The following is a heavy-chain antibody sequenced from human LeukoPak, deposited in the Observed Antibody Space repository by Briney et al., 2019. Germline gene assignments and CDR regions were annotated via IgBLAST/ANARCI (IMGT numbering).Heavy chain of an antibody. CDR1: GRSFSGYY. J-gene: IGHJ4*02. CDR2: INHSGST. V-gene: IGHV4-34*01. D-gene: IGHD4-23*01. Sequence: PSETLSLTCAVYGRSFSGYYWSWIRQPPGKGLEWIGEINHSGSTNYNPSLKSRVTISVDTSKSQFSLKLSSVTAADTAVYYCARDHGYGGNLDYWGQGTLVTVSS. CDR3: ARDHGYGGNLDY.